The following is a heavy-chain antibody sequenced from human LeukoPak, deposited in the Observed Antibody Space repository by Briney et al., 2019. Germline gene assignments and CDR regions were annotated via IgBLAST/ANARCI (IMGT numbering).Heavy chain of an antibody. CDR1: GFSFSSYA. CDR2: IFGNGDTT. CDR3: ARGTLNIPGEHGAFDY. D-gene: IGHD1-14*01. J-gene: IGHJ4*02. Sequence: GGSLRLSCAASGFSFSSYAMNWVRQAPGKGLEWVSIIFGNGDTTYYADSVKGRFTISRDNAKNSLYLQMNSLRAEDTAVYYCARGTLNIPGEHGAFDYWGQGTLVTVSS. V-gene: IGHV3-23*01.